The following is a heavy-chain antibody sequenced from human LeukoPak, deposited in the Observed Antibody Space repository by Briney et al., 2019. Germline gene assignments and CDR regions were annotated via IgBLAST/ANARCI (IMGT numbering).Heavy chain of an antibody. CDR3: ARDADVYGDHTYFDY. V-gene: IGHV3-33*08. Sequence: GGSLSLTCAASGFTFTSYCMHWVRQAPGKGLEWVAVIWHDGSNKYYADSVKGRFTISRDNSKNTLFLQMNSLRAEDTALYYCARDADVYGDHTYFDYWGRETLVTVSS. D-gene: IGHD4-17*01. CDR1: GFTFTSYC. CDR2: IWHDGSNK. J-gene: IGHJ4*02.